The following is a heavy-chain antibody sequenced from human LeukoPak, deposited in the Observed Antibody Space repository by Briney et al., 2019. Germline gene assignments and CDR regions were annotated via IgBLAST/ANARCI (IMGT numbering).Heavy chain of an antibody. CDR2: ISGNGDIT. CDR3: ARVKRDCSGGSCYSYDY. D-gene: IGHD2-15*01. CDR1: GFTFSSYW. Sequence: GGSLRLSCAASGFTFSSYWMSWVRQAPGKGLEWVSAISGNGDITYYADSVRGRFTISRDNSKNTLYLQMNSLRAEDTAVYYCARVKRDCSGGSCYSYDYWGQGTLVTVSS. V-gene: IGHV3-23*01. J-gene: IGHJ4*02.